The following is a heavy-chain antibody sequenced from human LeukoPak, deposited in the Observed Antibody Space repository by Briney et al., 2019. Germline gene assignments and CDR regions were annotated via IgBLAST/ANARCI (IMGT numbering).Heavy chain of an antibody. V-gene: IGHV4-39*07. CDR3: VSVGYGGNQGMDV. Sequence: SETLSLTCTVSGGSISSRSYYWGWIRQPPGKGLEWIGSIYYSGSTYYNPSLKSRVTISVDTSKNQFSLKLSSVTAADTAVYYCVSVGYGGNQGMDVWGQGTTVTVSS. CDR2: IYYSGST. CDR1: GGSISSRSYY. D-gene: IGHD4-23*01. J-gene: IGHJ6*02.